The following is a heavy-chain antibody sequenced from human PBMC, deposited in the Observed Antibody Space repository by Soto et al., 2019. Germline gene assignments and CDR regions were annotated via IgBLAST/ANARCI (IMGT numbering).Heavy chain of an antibody. CDR1: GFTFSNAW. CDR2: IKSKTDGGTT. D-gene: IGHD3-22*01. V-gene: IGHV3-15*07. CDR3: TTDPLDYSDRSGYSYEGFDY. J-gene: IGHJ4*02. Sequence: EVQLVESGGGLVKPGGSLRLSCAASGFTFSNAWMNWVRQAPGKGLEWVGRIKSKTDGGTTDYAAPVKGRFTISRDDSKNTLYLQMNSLKTEDTAVYYCTTDPLDYSDRSGYSYEGFDYWGQGTLVTVSS.